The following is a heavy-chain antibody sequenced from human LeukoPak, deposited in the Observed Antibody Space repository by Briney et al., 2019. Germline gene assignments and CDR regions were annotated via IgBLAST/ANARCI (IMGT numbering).Heavy chain of an antibody. CDR3: AKGNLNYDFWSGYPCPDY. CDR1: GFTFDDYA. J-gene: IGHJ4*02. CDR2: ISGVGGIT. D-gene: IGHD3-3*01. Sequence: PGGSLRLSCAASGFTFDDYAMHWVRQAPGKGLEWVSLISGVGGITYYADSVKGRFTISRDNSKNSLYLQMNSLRTEDTALYYCAKGNLNYDFWSGYPCPDYWGQGTLVTVSS. V-gene: IGHV3-43*02.